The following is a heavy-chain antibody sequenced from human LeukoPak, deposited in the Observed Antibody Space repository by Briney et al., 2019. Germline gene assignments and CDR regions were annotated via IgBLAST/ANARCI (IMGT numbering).Heavy chain of an antibody. Sequence: SETLSLTCTVSGGSISTYYWSLIRQPAGKGLEWIGRIYASGNTNYNPSLKSRVTMSLDTSKNQFSLRLTSVTAADTAVYYCVREYSSSSGKNAFDVWGQGTMVTVSS. D-gene: IGHD6-6*01. V-gene: IGHV4-4*07. CDR2: IYASGNT. CDR3: VREYSSSSGKNAFDV. J-gene: IGHJ3*01. CDR1: GGSISTYY.